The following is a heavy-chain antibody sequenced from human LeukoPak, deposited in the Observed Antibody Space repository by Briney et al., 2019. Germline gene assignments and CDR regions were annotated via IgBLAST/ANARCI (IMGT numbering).Heavy chain of an antibody. CDR3: ARVSFGYGSSWEAAGGY. D-gene: IGHD6-13*01. V-gene: IGHV1-69*06. CDR2: IIPIFGTA. CDR1: GGTFSSYA. Sequence: GSSVKVSCKASGGTFSSYAISWVRQVPGQGLEWMGGIIPIFGTANYAQKFQGRVTITADKSTSTAYMEVSSLRSEDTAVYYCARVSFGYGSSWEAAGGYWGQGTLVTVSS. J-gene: IGHJ4*02.